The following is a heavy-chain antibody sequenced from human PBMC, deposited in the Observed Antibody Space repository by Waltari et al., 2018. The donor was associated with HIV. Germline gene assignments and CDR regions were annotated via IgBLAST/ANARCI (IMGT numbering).Heavy chain of an antibody. Sequence: EVQLVESGGGLVQPGRSLSLSCAASGFTFDAYAMHWVRQAPGKGLEWVSSISWNSVRITYADSVRGRFTVSRDNAKNYLYLQMNSLRPDDTAFYYCARGPMYNWFDPWGQGSLVTVSS. J-gene: IGHJ5*02. CDR1: GFTFDAYA. D-gene: IGHD3-10*01. V-gene: IGHV3-9*01. CDR2: ISWNSVRI. CDR3: ARGPMYNWFDP.